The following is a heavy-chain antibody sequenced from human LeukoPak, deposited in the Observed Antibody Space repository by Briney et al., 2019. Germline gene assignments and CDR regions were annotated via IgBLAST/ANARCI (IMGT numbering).Heavy chain of an antibody. D-gene: IGHD6-13*01. CDR1: GFTFSSYD. J-gene: IGHJ6*02. CDR2: IGTAGDT. V-gene: IGHV3-13*01. Sequence: GGSLRLSCAASGFTFSSYDMHWVRQATGKGLEWVSAIGTAGDTYYPGSVKGRFTISRENAKNSLYLRMNSLRAGDTAVYYCARAAAGIFYYYGMDVWGQGTTVTVSS. CDR3: ARAAAGIFYYYGMDV.